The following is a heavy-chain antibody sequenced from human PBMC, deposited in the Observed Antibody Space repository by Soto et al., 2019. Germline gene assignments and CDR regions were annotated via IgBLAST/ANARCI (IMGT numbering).Heavy chain of an antibody. J-gene: IGHJ6*02. CDR1: GFTVSSNY. V-gene: IGHV3-53*01. Sequence: EVQLVESGGGLIQPGGSLRLSCAASGFTVSSNYMSWVRQAPGKGLEWVSVIYSGGSTYYADSVKGRFTISRDNSKNTLYLQMNSLRAEDTAVYYCASRTTVTTFYYAMDVWGQGTTVTVSS. CDR3: ASRTTVTTFYYAMDV. D-gene: IGHD4-17*01. CDR2: IYSGGST.